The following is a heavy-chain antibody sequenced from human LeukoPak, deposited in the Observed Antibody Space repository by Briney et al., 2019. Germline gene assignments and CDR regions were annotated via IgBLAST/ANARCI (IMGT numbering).Heavy chain of an antibody. Sequence: SLRLSCAASGFTFSRHWMNWVRQAPGKGLEWVANIDQDGRERSPVDSVKGRFTISRDNAKNSQYLQMNSLRAEDTAVYYCARWFESSGWLLDYWGQGSLVTVS. CDR2: IDQDGRER. D-gene: IGHD6-19*01. J-gene: IGHJ4*02. V-gene: IGHV3-7*04. CDR3: ARWFESSGWLLDY. CDR1: GFTFSRHW.